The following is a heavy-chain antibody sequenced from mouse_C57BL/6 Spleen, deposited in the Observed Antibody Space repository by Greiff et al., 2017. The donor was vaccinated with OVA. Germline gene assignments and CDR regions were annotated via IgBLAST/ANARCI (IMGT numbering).Heavy chain of an antibody. CDR3: ARRANPYAMDY. J-gene: IGHJ4*01. V-gene: IGHV1-63*01. CDR1: GYTFTNYW. Sequence: VQLQQSGAELVRPGTSVKMSCKASGYTFTNYWIGWAKQRPGHGLEWIGDIYPGGGYTNYNEKFKGKATLTADKSSSTAYMQFSSLTSEDSAIYYCARRANPYAMDYWGQGTSVTVSS. D-gene: IGHD3-1*01. CDR2: IYPGGGYT.